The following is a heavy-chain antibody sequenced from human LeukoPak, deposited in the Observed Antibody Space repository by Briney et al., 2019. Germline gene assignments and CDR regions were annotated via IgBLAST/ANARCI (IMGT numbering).Heavy chain of an antibody. D-gene: IGHD4-17*01. CDR1: RYTLTCYY. CDR2: LDSNSGGT. CDR3: ARDMNYDDYRTSDY. Sequence: GASVTVSFKCSRYTLTCYYMHWVGPPPGQGFAWMGRLDSNSGGTNYAQNFQGRVTMTRDTSISKVYMELISLRSDDTAVYYCARDMNYDDYRTSDYWGQGTLVSVSS. V-gene: IGHV1-2*02. J-gene: IGHJ4*02.